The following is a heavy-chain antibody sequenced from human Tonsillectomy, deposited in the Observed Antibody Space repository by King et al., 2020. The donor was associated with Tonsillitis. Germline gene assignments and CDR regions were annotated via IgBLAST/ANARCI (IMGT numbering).Heavy chain of an antibody. CDR2: INWNGGST. CDR1: GFTSDDYG. D-gene: IGHD5-18*01. V-gene: IGHV3-20*04. CDR3: ARGPKWIQLWTPFDS. J-gene: IGHJ4*02. Sequence: VQLVESGGGVVRPGGSLRLSCAASGFTSDDYGMTWVRQAPGKGLECVSGINWNGGSTGYADSVKGRFTISRDNAKNSLYLQMNSLRAEDTALYYCARGPKWIQLWTPFDSWGQGTLVTVSS.